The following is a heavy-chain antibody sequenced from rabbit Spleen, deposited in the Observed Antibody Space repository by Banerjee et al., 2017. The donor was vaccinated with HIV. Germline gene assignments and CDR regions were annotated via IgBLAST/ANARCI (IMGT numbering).Heavy chain of an antibody. D-gene: IGHD8-1*01. CDR2: INTVTGKA. CDR1: GFSFSDRDV. CDR3: ARDTGSSFSSYGMDL. Sequence: QEQLVESGGGLVQPEGSLTLTCKASGFSFSDRDVMCWVRQAPGKGLEWIACINTVTGKAVYASWAKGRFTISKTSSTTVTLQMTSLTAADTATYFCARDTGSSFSSYGMDLWGPGTLVTVS. J-gene: IGHJ6*01. V-gene: IGHV1S45*01.